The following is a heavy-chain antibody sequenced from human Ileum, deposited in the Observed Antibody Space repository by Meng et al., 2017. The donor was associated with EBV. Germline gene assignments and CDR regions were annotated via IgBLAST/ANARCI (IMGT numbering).Heavy chain of an antibody. J-gene: IGHJ4*02. Sequence: GPLEGAGPRPPKPLATLSLPRAVSGASISSTNWWSWVRQPPGKGLEWIGDIYHSGDSNYNPSLKSRVTISLDNSNNQFSLTLSSVTAADTAVYYCARDPIPVPGRNFDYWGQGTLVTVSS. V-gene: IGHV4-4*03. CDR2: IYHSGDS. CDR1: GASISSTNW. CDR3: ARDPIPVPGRNFDY. D-gene: IGHD6-19*01.